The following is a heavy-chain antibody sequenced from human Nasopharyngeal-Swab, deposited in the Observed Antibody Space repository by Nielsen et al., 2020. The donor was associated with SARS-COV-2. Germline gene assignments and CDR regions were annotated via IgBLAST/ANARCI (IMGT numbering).Heavy chain of an antibody. CDR2: IYTSGST. CDR1: GGSISSGSYY. Sequence: LRLSCTVSGGSISSGSYYWSWIRQPAGKGLEWIGRIYTSGSTNYNPSLKSRVTISVDTSKNQFSLKLSSGTAADTAVYYCARALDYDFWSGYWGRGYFDYWGRGTLVTVSS. CDR3: ARALDYDFWSGYWGRGYFDY. V-gene: IGHV4-61*02. J-gene: IGHJ4*02. D-gene: IGHD3-3*01.